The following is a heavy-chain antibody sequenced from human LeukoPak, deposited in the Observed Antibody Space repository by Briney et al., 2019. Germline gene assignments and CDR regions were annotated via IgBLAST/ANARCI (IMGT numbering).Heavy chain of an antibody. V-gene: IGHV3-23*01. CDR2: VSGSGSST. Sequence: GGSLRLSCAASGFIFRDSAISWVRQAPGKGLEWVSVVSGSGSSTYYAESVKGRFTISRDNSKNTVYLQMNSLRAEDSALYYCAKPRSATQDAFDIWGQGTMVTVSS. CDR1: GFIFRDSA. CDR3: AKPRSATQDAFDI. J-gene: IGHJ3*02.